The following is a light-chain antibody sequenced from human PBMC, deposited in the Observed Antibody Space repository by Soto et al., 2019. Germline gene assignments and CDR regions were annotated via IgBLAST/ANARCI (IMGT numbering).Light chain of an antibody. J-gene: IGKJ1*01. V-gene: IGKV3-11*01. CDR2: QTS. Sequence: EIVLTQSPATLSSFPGDRVTLSCRASQYINTRLAWYQHRPGQAPRLLIYQTSIRAAGIPARFSASGSGTDFTLTISDVQPEDFALYYCHQRQSWPRTVGQGTKV. CDR3: HQRQSWPRT. CDR1: QYINTR.